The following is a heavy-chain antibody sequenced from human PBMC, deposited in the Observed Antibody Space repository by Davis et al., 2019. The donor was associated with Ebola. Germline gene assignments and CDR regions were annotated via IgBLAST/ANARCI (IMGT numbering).Heavy chain of an antibody. CDR2: IGGSGSSV. V-gene: IGHV3-11*01. J-gene: IGHJ4*02. D-gene: IGHD3-3*01. CDR1: GFTFTDYY. Sequence: GESLKISCAASGFTFTDYYMSWIRQAPGTGLEWVSHIGGSGSSVFYADSVKGRFTISRDNSKNSLYLQMNNLRAEDTAVYYCATLFGVPADYWGQGTLVTVSS. CDR3: ATLFGVPADY.